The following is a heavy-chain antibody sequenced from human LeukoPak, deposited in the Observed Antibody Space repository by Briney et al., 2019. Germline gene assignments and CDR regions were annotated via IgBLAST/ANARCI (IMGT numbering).Heavy chain of an antibody. CDR2: ISAYNGNT. CDR1: GYTFTSYG. CDR3: ARADDILTGYFHFDY. D-gene: IGHD3-9*01. J-gene: IGHJ4*02. Sequence: EASVKVSCKASGYTFTSYGISWVRQAPGQGLEWMGWISAYNGNTNYAQKLQGRVTMTTDTSTSTAYMELRSLRSDDTAVYYCARADDILTGYFHFDYWGQGTLVTVSS. V-gene: IGHV1-18*01.